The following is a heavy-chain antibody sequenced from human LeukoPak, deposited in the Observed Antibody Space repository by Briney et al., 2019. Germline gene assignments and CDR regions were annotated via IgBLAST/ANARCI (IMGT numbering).Heavy chain of an antibody. D-gene: IGHD3-3*01. CDR3: ASEGYDFWSGYYLGDY. Sequence: PGGSLRLSCAASGFTFSSYAMHWVRQAPGKGLERVAVISYDGSNKYYADSVKGRFTISRDNSKNTLYLQMNSLRAEDTAVYYCASEGYDFWSGYYLGDYWGQGTLVTVSS. V-gene: IGHV3-30*04. CDR2: ISYDGSNK. J-gene: IGHJ4*02. CDR1: GFTFSSYA.